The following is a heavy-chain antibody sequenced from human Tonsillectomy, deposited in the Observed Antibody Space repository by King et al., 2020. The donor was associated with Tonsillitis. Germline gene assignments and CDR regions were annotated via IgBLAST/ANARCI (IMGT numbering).Heavy chain of an antibody. CDR1: GFIFSSHK. Sequence: VQLVESGGGLVQPGGSLRLSCVASGFIFSSHKMTWARQAPGKGLEWVANIKQDGSEKYYVDSVKGGFTISRDNAKNSLYLQMNSLRAEDTAVYYCARGDYAMDVWGQGTTVTVSS. CDR3: ARGDYAMDV. V-gene: IGHV3-7*01. J-gene: IGHJ6*02. CDR2: IKQDGSEK.